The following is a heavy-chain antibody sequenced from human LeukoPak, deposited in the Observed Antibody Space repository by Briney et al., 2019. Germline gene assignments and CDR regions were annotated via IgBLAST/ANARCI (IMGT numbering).Heavy chain of an antibody. CDR1: GFTVSSNY. CDR2: IYSGGST. J-gene: IGHJ4*02. V-gene: IGHV3-53*01. D-gene: IGHD1-26*01. Sequence: GGSLRLSCAASGFTVSSNYMSWVRQAPGKGLEWVSVIYSGGSTYYADSVKGRFTISRDNSKNTLYLQMNSLRAEDTAVYYCAKDHVGAIPHGYWGQGTLVTVSS. CDR3: AKDHVGAIPHGY.